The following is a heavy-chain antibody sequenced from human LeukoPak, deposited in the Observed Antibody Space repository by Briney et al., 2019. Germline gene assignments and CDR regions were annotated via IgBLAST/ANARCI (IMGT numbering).Heavy chain of an antibody. CDR1: GFTFSSYA. Sequence: GGSLRLSCAASGFTFSSYAMNWVRQAPGKGLEWVSGISGSGTNTDYIDSVKGRFSISRDNSKNTLYLQMNSLRAEDTALYYCANGIYDSGSYYSNYYYNMDVWGKGTTVTISS. CDR3: ANGIYDSGSYYSNYYYNMDV. CDR2: ISGSGTNT. D-gene: IGHD3-10*01. J-gene: IGHJ6*03. V-gene: IGHV3-23*01.